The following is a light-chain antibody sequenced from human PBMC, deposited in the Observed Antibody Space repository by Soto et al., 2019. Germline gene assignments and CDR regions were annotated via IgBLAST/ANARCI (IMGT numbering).Light chain of an antibody. CDR1: QSVSQNY. CDR3: QQYGSSGT. J-gene: IGKJ1*01. CDR2: GAS. Sequence: EVVLTQSPGTRYLSPGERATLSWRASQSVSQNYLALYQQKPGQAPRLLICGASNRATGIPDRFIVSGSGTDFTLPIRRLEPEDFAVDDCQQYGSSGTFCQGTKVDIK. V-gene: IGKV3-20*01.